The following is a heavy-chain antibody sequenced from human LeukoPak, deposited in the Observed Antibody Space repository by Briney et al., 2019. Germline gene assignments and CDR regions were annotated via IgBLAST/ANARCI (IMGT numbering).Heavy chain of an antibody. CDR2: ISYDGSHE. Sequence: GGSLRLSCAASGFTSSSYAMHWVRQAPGKGLEWVAVISYDGSHEYYADSVKGRFTISRDNSKNTLYLQMNSLRPEDTAVYYCAITFRIDCSSTSCYYYGMDVWGKGTTVTVSS. J-gene: IGHJ6*04. CDR3: AITFRIDCSSTSCYYYGMDV. CDR1: GFTSSSYA. V-gene: IGHV3-30*04. D-gene: IGHD2-2*01.